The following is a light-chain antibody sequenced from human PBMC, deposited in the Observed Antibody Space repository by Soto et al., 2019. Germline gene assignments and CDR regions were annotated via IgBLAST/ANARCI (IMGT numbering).Light chain of an antibody. CDR1: QSISSY. Sequence: DIQMTQSPPSLSASVGDRVTITCRASQSISSYLGWYQQKPGTAPKLLIYHASTLESGVPSRFSGSGSGTEFTLTISSLQPDDFATYYCQQYMSYSFGQGTKV. CDR3: QQYMSYS. CDR2: HAS. J-gene: IGKJ1*01. V-gene: IGKV1-5*01.